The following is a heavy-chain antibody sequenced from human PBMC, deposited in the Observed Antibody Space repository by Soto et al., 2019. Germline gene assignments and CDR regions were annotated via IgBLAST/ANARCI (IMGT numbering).Heavy chain of an antibody. V-gene: IGHV3-7*01. CDR1: GFSFSTYL. Sequence: GGSLRLSCAASGFSFSTYLMSWVRQAPGKGLEWVANIKQGGNEKFYVDSVKGRFTISRDNDKKSLYLQMDSLRVEDTAVYYCVGALTYEVPYYYYGMDVWGQGTTVTVSS. D-gene: IGHD3-16*01. J-gene: IGHJ6*02. CDR3: VGALTYEVPYYYYGMDV. CDR2: IKQGGNEK.